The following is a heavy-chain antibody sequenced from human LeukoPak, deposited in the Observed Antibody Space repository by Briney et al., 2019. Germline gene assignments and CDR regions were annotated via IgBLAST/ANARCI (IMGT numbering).Heavy chain of an antibody. Sequence: GGSLRLSCEASGFTFDDYGMSWVRQAPGKGLEWVSGINWNGGSTGYADSVKGRFTISRDKAKNSLYLQMNRLRAEDTALYYCARAHHDFWSGYYIWGQGTLVTVSS. V-gene: IGHV3-20*04. CDR3: ARAHHDFWSGYYI. CDR1: GFTFDDYG. CDR2: INWNGGST. J-gene: IGHJ4*02. D-gene: IGHD3-3*01.